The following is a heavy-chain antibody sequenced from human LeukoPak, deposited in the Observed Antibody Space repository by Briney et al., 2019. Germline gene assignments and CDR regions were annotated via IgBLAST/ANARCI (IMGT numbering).Heavy chain of an antibody. J-gene: IGHJ3*02. CDR1: GFSFRSFA. D-gene: IGHD6-19*01. CDR3: AKKGYSSGRYDVFDI. Sequence: TGGSLRLSCAASGFSFRSFAMHWVRQAPGKGLEWVAVISSDESNKYYADSVKDRFTISRDNSKNTLYLQMNSLRPEDTAVYYCAKKGYSSGRYDVFDIWGQGTVVTVSS. V-gene: IGHV3-30*04. CDR2: ISSDESNK.